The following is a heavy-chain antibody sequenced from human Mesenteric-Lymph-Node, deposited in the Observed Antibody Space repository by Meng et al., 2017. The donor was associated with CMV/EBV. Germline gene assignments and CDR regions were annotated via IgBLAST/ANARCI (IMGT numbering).Heavy chain of an antibody. CDR2: IKQDGSEK. CDR3: ARLGYGINSGFDY. D-gene: IGHD4-23*01. J-gene: IGHJ4*02. Sequence: GGSLRLSCAASGFTFSTSWMSWVRQAPGKGLEWVANIKQDGSEKYYVDSVKGRFTISRDNAKNSVYLQMNSLRAEDTAVYYCARLGYGINSGFDYWGQGTLVTVSS. CDR1: GFTFSTSW. V-gene: IGHV3-7*01.